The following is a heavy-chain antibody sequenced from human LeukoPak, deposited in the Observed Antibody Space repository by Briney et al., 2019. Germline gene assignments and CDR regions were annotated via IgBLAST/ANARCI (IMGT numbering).Heavy chain of an antibody. CDR1: GFTFSIYA. J-gene: IGHJ3*02. CDR3: SKGPWDLPHAFDI. CDR2: MSGSGDIT. V-gene: IGHV3-23*01. D-gene: IGHD1-26*01. Sequence: PGGSLRLSCAASGFTFSIYAMSWVRQAPGRGLECVSTMSGSGDITRYADSVRGRFVVSRDNSKNTLYLQMNSLRAEDTAIYYCSKGPWDLPHAFDIWGLGTIVTVSS.